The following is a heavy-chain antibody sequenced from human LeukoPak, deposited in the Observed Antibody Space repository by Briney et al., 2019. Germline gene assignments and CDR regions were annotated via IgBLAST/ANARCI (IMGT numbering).Heavy chain of an antibody. CDR1: GFTLSSYA. Sequence: GGSLRLSCAASGFTLSSYAMSWVRQGPGKGLEWVSAISGSGGSAYYADSVKGRFTVSRDNSKNTLYLQMNRLRADDTAVYYCAKDHRDIVVVPDAMLDYWGQGTLVTVSS. D-gene: IGHD2-2*01. CDR3: AKDHRDIVVVPDAMLDY. CDR2: ISGSGGSA. V-gene: IGHV3-23*01. J-gene: IGHJ4*02.